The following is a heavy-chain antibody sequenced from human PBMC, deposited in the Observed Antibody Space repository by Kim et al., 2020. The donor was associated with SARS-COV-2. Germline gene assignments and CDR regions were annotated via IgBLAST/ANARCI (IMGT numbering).Heavy chain of an antibody. V-gene: IGHV3-48*03. J-gene: IGHJ6*02. Sequence: SVKGRFTISRDNAKNSLYLQMNSLRAEDTAVYYCASAHSSSRYYYYGMDVWGQGTTVTVSS. D-gene: IGHD6-6*01. CDR3: ASAHSSSRYYYYGMDV.